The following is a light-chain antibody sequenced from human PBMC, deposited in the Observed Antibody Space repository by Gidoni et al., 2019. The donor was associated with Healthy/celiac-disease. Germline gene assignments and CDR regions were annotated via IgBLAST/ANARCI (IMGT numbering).Light chain of an antibody. CDR1: QSVLYISNNKKY. J-gene: IGKJ2*01. CDR2: WAA. V-gene: IGKV4-1*01. CDR3: QQYYSTPPT. Sequence: DNVMTQSTDSLAGSRGERATINCKSSQSVLYISNNKKYLAWYQQRPGQPPNLRIYWAATLESGLPDRFSGSGSGIDFILPCPSLPAEDVAFYYFQQYYSTPPTFGQGTKLEIK.